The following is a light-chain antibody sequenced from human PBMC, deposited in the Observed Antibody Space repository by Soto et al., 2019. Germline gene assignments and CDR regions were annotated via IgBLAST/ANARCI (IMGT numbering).Light chain of an antibody. J-gene: IGLJ1*01. CDR2: DVS. V-gene: IGLV2-14*03. CDR1: SSDVGGYNY. Sequence: QSVLTQPASVSGSPGQSITISCTGTSSDVGGYNYVSWYQQHPGKVPKLMIYDVSNRPSGVSNRFSGSKSGNTASLTISGLQAEDEADYYCSLYTSSSTYVFGIGTQLTVL. CDR3: SLYTSSSTYV.